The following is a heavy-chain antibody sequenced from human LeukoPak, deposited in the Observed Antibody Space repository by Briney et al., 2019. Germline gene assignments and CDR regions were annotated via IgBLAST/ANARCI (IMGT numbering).Heavy chain of an antibody. CDR3: ARKRSGEFDY. D-gene: IGHD2-15*01. CDR1: GFTFSSYS. V-gene: IGHV3-21*01. CDR2: ISSSSSYI. Sequence: KTGGSLRLSCAASGFTFSSYSMNWVRQAPGKGLEWVSSISSSSSYIHYADSVKGRFTISRDNAKNSLYLQMNSLRAEDTAVYYCARKRSGEFDYWGQGTLVTVSS. J-gene: IGHJ4*02.